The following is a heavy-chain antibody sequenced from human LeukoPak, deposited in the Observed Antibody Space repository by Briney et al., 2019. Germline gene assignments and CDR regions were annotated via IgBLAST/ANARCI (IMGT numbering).Heavy chain of an antibody. CDR3: ARGTEYCSSTSCSGSNWFDP. CDR1: GYTFTSYD. D-gene: IGHD2-2*01. CDR2: MNPNSGNT. J-gene: IGHJ5*02. V-gene: IGHV1-8*01. Sequence: ASVKVSCKASGYTFTSYDINWVRQATGQGLEWMGWMNPNSGNTGYAQKFQGRVTMTRNTSISTAYMELSSLRSEDTAVYYCARGTEYCSSTSCSGSNWFDPWGQGTLVTVSS.